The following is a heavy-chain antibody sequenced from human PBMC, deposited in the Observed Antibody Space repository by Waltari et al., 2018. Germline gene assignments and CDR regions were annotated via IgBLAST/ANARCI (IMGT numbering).Heavy chain of an antibody. Sequence: ETQVVESGGGLVQPVGYMRLSCAVSEFTFSTYWMTWVRQAPGRGLEWVGNINYDGSVKTYLDSVKGRFTTSRDNARNSLYFQMNSLRAEDTAVYYCVTYRWLGYWGQGTLVTVSS. CDR1: EFTFSTYW. CDR3: VTYRWLGY. D-gene: IGHD3-10*01. V-gene: IGHV3-7*03. CDR2: INYDGSVK. J-gene: IGHJ4*02.